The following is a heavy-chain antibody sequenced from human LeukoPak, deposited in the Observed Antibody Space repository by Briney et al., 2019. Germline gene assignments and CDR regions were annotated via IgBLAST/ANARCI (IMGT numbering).Heavy chain of an antibody. J-gene: IGHJ5*02. V-gene: IGHV3-23*01. CDR2: IRDSGGST. D-gene: IGHD1-14*01. CDR3: ARGSGINHYNWFDP. CDR1: EFTFSSYA. Sequence: GGSLRLSCAASEFTFSSYAMNWVRQAPGKGLEWVSGIRDSGGSTFYADSVKGRFTISRDNSKNTLSLQMSSLRADDTALYYCARGSGINHYNWFDPWGQGTLVTVSS.